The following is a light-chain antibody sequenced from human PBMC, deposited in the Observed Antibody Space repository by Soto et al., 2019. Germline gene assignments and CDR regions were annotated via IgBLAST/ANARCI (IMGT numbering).Light chain of an antibody. CDR2: GAS. Sequence: EILLTQTTGTLSLSPGERATLSCRASQSVSNNYLAWYQQKPGQAPRLLIYGASNRATGIPDRFSGSGSGTDFTLTISRLEPEDFAVYYCLQYGISGTFGHGSMVDIK. J-gene: IGKJ2*02. V-gene: IGKV3-20*01. CDR3: LQYGISGT. CDR1: QSVSNNY.